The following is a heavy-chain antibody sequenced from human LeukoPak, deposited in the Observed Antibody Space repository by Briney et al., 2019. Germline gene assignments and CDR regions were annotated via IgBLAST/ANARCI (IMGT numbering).Heavy chain of an antibody. J-gene: IGHJ4*02. Sequence: PSETLSLTCTVSGGSISTYYWSCIRQPPGKGLEWIGYIYHSGSTNYNPSLRSRVTISVDTPKNQFSLKLTSVTAADTAVYYCARGLRWSPMDNYFDYWGQGTLVTVSS. D-gene: IGHD4-23*01. CDR1: GGSISTYY. V-gene: IGHV4-59*01. CDR2: IYHSGST. CDR3: ARGLRWSPMDNYFDY.